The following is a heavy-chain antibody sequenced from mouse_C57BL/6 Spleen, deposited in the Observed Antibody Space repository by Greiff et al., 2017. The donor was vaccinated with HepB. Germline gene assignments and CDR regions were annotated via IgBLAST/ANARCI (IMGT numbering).Heavy chain of an antibody. V-gene: IGHV5-17*01. Sequence: EVKVIESGGGLVKPGGSLKLSCAASGFTFSDYGMHWVRQAPEKGLEWVAYISSGSSTIYYADTVKGRFTISRDNAKNTLFLQMTSLRSEDTAMYYCARERAFYYDYPYYFDYWGQGTTLTVSS. J-gene: IGHJ2*01. D-gene: IGHD2-4*01. CDR3: ARERAFYYDYPYYFDY. CDR2: ISSGSSTI. CDR1: GFTFSDYG.